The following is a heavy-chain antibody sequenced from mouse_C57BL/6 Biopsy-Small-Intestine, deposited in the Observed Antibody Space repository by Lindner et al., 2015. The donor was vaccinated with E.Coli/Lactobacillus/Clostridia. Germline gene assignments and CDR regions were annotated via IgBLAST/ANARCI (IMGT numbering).Heavy chain of an antibody. V-gene: IGHV14-4*01. Sequence: VQLQESGAELVRPGASVKLSCTASGFNIKDDYMHWVKQRPEQGLEWIGWIDPENGDTEYASKFQGKATITADTSSNTAYLQLSSLTSEDTAVYYCTTYSNYEGYFDVWGRRDHDHRLL. D-gene: IGHD2-5*01. CDR3: TTYSNYEGYFDV. CDR2: IDPENGDT. J-gene: IGHJ1*01. CDR1: GFNIKDDY.